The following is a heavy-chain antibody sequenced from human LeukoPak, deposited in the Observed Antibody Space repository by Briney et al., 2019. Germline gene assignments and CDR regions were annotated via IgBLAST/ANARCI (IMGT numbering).Heavy chain of an antibody. D-gene: IGHD2-15*01. J-gene: IGHJ5*02. CDR2: IYTSGST. Sequence: SQTLSLTCTVSGGSISSGSYYWSWIRQPAGKGLEWIGRIYTSGSTNYNPSLKSRVTISVDTSKNQFSLKLSSVTAADTAVYYCASQGGFASHWFDPWGQGTLVTVSS. V-gene: IGHV4-61*02. CDR3: ASQGGFASHWFDP. CDR1: GGSISSGSYY.